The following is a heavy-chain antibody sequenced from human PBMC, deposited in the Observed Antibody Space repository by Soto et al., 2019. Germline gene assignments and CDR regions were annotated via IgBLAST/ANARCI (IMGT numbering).Heavy chain of an antibody. J-gene: IGHJ3*02. CDR1: GSSISSTSYY. CDR2: IYYSGST. D-gene: IGHD3-22*01. CDR3: ARHFYYDSSFI. V-gene: IGHV4-39*01. Sequence: PSETLSLTCTISGSSISSTSYYWGWIRQPPGKGLEWIGSIYYSGSTYYNPSLKSRVTISVDTSKNQFSLKLSSVTAADTAVYYCARHFYYDSSFIWGQGTMVT.